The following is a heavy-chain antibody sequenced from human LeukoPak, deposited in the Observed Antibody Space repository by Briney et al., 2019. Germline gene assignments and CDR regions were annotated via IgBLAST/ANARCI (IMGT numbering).Heavy chain of an antibody. D-gene: IGHD3-3*01. CDR1: GFTFSSYA. J-gene: IGHJ4*02. CDR2: INDSGDST. CDR3: AKDRVLRFLEWLSPLFDY. Sequence: PGGSLRLSCAASGFTFSSYAMSWVRQAPGKGLEWVSGINDSGDSTYYADSVKGRFTISRDNSKNTLYLQMNSLRAEDTAVYYCAKDRVLRFLEWLSPLFDYWGQGTLVTVSS. V-gene: IGHV3-23*01.